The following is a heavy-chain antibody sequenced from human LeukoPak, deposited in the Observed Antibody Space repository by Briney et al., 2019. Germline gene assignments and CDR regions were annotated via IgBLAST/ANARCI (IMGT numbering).Heavy chain of an antibody. J-gene: IGHJ4*02. V-gene: IGHV3-48*02. D-gene: IGHD4/OR15-4a*01. CDR1: GFTFSTYS. CDR3: ARVRGGNYQPLNFDY. CDR2: ITSTSGTI. Sequence: GGSLRLSCAASGFTFSTYSMNWVRQAPGKGLEWLSYITSTSGTIYYADSVKGRFTISRGNAKNSLYLQMNSLRDEDTAAYYCARVRGGNYQPLNFDYWGQGTLVTVSS.